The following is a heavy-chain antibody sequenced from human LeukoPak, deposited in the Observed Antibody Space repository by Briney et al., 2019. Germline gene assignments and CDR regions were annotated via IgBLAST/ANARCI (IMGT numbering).Heavy chain of an antibody. J-gene: IGHJ3*02. Sequence: GGSLRLSCAASGFTFSTYWMNWVRQAPGKGLEWVANIKQDGSEKYYVDSVKGRFTISRDNAKNSLYLQMNSLRAEDTAVYYCAKPITISGATDGFDIWGQGAKVTVSS. CDR1: GFTFSTYW. CDR2: IKQDGSEK. D-gene: IGHD3-3*01. CDR3: AKPITISGATDGFDI. V-gene: IGHV3-7*01.